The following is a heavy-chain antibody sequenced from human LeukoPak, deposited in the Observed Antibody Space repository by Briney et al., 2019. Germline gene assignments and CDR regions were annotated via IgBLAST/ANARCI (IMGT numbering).Heavy chain of an antibody. CDR1: GFTFSSYS. V-gene: IGHV3-48*02. Sequence: GGSLRLSRAASGFTFSSYSMNWVRQAPGKGLEWVSYISSSSNTIYYADSVKGRFTISRDNAKNSLYLQMNSLRDEDTAVYYCARDILTKQAYSGYDNWGQGTLVTVSS. CDR3: ARDILTKQAYSGYDN. D-gene: IGHD5-12*01. J-gene: IGHJ4*02. CDR2: ISSSSNTI.